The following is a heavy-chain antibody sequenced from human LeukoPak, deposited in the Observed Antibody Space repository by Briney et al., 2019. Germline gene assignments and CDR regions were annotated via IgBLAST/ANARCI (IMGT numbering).Heavy chain of an antibody. J-gene: IGHJ3*01. V-gene: IGHV4-39*07. CDR2: IYYSGST. D-gene: IGHD3-3*01. CDR1: GGSISSSDYY. CDR3: ARLSAAVHLGAFDL. Sequence: SETLSLTCTVSGGSISSSDYYWGWIRQPPGKGLEWIGTIYYSGSTYYNPSLKSRVTILVDTSKNQFSLKLTSVIAADTAVYYCARLSAAVHLGAFDLWGQGTMVTVSS.